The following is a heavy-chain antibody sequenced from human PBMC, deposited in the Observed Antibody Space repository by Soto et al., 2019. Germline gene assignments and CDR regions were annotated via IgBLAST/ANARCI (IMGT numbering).Heavy chain of an antibody. D-gene: IGHD1-26*01. Sequence: QLHLQESGPGLVKPSETLSLVCTVSGGSISNNNYYWSWIRQPPGKELEWIGSIYYGGSTYYNPSLKSRVTXXIXTXXNQFSLRLTSVTAADMAVFHCARESATPGTNWFDPWGQGTLVTVSS. V-gene: IGHV4-39*02. CDR3: ARESATPGTNWFDP. J-gene: IGHJ5*02. CDR2: IYYGGST. CDR1: GGSISNNNYY.